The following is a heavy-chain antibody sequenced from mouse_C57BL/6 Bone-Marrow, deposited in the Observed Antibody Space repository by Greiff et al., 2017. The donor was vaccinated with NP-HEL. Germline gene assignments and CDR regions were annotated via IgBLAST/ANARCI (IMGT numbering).Heavy chain of an antibody. CDR2: IWWDDDK. V-gene: IGHV8-8*01. D-gene: IGHD1-1*01. CDR1: GFSLSTFGMG. Sequence: QVTLKVSGPGILQPSQTLSLTCSFSGFSLSTFGMGVGWIRQPSGKGLEWLAHIWWDDDKYYNPALKSRPSISKDTSKNQVFLKIANVDTADTATYYCARIDYYGSSYPYYYFDVWGTGTTVTVSS. J-gene: IGHJ1*03. CDR3: ARIDYYGSSYPYYYFDV.